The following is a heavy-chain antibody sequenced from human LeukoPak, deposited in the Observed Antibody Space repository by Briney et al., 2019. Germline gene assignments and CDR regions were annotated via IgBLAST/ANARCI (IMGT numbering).Heavy chain of an antibody. D-gene: IGHD3-22*01. CDR2: IYYSGST. CDR3: ARGRSAYDSSAYYYGN. J-gene: IGHJ4*02. CDR1: GGSISSGGYY. V-gene: IGHV4-31*03. Sequence: PSETLSLTCTVSGGSISSGGYYWSWIRQHPGKGLEWIGYIYYSGSTYYNPSLKSRVTISVDTSKNQFSLKLTSMTAADTAVYYCARGRSAYDSSAYYYGNWGQGILVTVSS.